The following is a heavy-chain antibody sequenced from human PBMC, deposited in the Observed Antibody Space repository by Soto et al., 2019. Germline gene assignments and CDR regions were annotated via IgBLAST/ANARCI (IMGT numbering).Heavy chain of an antibody. CDR3: ARKWSGYYEDAFDI. V-gene: IGHV1-69*13. CDR1: GGTFSSYA. D-gene: IGHD3-3*01. CDR2: IIPIFGTA. J-gene: IGHJ3*02. Sequence: ASVKVSCKASGGTFSSYAISWVRQAPGQGLEWMGGIIPIFGTANYAQKFQGRVTITADESTSTAYMELSSLRSEDTAVYYCARKWSGYYEDAFDIWGQGTMVTVSS.